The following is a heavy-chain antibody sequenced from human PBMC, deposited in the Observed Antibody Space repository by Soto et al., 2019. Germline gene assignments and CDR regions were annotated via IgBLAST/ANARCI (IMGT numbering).Heavy chain of an antibody. CDR3: ARLAAVGTLIDY. D-gene: IGHD6-13*01. V-gene: IGHV3-11*05. CDR1: GFTFSDYY. CDR2: ISSSSTYT. J-gene: IGHJ4*02. Sequence: QVQLVESGGGLVKPGGSLRLSCAASGFTFSDYYMSWIRQAPGKGLEWVSYISSSSTYTNYADSMKGRFTISRDNAKNSLYLQMNSLRAEDTAVYYCARLAAVGTLIDYWGQGTLVTVSS.